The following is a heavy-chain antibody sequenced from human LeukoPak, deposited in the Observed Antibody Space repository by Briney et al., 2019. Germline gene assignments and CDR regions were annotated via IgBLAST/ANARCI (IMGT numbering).Heavy chain of an antibody. CDR2: INPSGG. J-gene: IGHJ4*02. CDR1: GYTFTSNY. D-gene: IGHD3-16*02. CDR3: ARVGGNYPIN. Sequence: ASVKVSCKASGYTFTSNYMLWVRQAPGQGLEWMGIINPSGGSQGRVTMTRDTPTSTVYMELSSLRSEDTAVYYCARVGGNYPINWGQGSLVTVSS. V-gene: IGHV1-46*01.